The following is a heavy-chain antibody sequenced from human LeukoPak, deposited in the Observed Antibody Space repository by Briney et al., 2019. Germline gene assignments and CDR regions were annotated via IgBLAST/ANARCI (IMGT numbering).Heavy chain of an antibody. D-gene: IGHD3-22*01. V-gene: IGHV3-20*04. CDR2: INWNGGST. J-gene: IGHJ4*02. Sequence: GGSLRLSCAVSGFTFDDYGMSWVRQAPGKGLEWVSGINWNGGSTGYADSVKGRFTISRDNAKNSLYLQMNSLRAEDTALYYCAMNYYDSSGTPCWGQGTLVTVSS. CDR1: GFTFDDYG. CDR3: AMNYYDSSGTPC.